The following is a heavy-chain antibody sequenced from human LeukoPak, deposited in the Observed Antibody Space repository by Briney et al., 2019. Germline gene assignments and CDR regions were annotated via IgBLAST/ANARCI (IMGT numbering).Heavy chain of an antibody. CDR3: ARVRYYYGSGSYLGYYYYMDV. D-gene: IGHD3-10*01. CDR1: GGSIRSSNYN. Sequence: PSETLSLTCSVSGGSIRSSNYNWGWIRQPPGKGLEWIGRIYTSGSTNYNPSLKSRVTISVDTSKNQFSLKLSSVTAADTAVYYCARVRYYYGSGSYLGYYYYMDVWGKGTTVTISS. CDR2: IYTSGST. J-gene: IGHJ6*03. V-gene: IGHV4-61*02.